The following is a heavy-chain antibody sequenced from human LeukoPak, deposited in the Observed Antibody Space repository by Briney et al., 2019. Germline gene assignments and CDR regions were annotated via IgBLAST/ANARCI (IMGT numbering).Heavy chain of an antibody. CDR3: ARFEYSSSSGLDV. CDR1: GGSISSYY. CDR2: IYYSGST. J-gene: IGHJ6*04. Sequence: SETLSLTCTVPGGSISSYYWSWLRQPPGKALEWIGYIYYSGSTNYNPPLKSRVTISVATSKNQFSLKLSSVTAADTAVYYCARFEYSSSSGLDVWGKGTTVTVSS. D-gene: IGHD6-6*01. V-gene: IGHV4-59*01.